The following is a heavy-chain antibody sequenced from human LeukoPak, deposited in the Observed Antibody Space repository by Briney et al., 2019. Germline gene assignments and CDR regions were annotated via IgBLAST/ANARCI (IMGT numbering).Heavy chain of an antibody. CDR2: ISPSGDST. J-gene: IGHJ4*02. V-gene: IGHV3-23*01. CDR3: AQRSLLTEYYFDS. CDR1: GFTFNSYV. D-gene: IGHD2/OR15-2a*01. Sequence: GGTLRLSCAASGFTFNSYVMSWVRQAPGKGLEWVSVISPSGDSTYYADSVKGRFTISRDNSKNTLYLQMNSLRAEDTAVYYCAQRSLLTEYYFDSWGQGTLVTVSS.